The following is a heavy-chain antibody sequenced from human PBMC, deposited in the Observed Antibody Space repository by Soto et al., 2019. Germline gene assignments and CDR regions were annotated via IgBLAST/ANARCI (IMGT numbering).Heavy chain of an antibody. D-gene: IGHD6-19*01. CDR1: GGTFDTFA. Sequence: QVQLVQSGAEVKKPGSSVKVSCKASGGTFDTFAISWVRQAPGQGLEWMGGIIPIFGTANYAQKFQDRVTISADKSTSTAHIELSSLRSEDTAVYYCAIDHGLVAGTMYFDYWGQGTLVTVSS. CDR2: IIPIFGTA. J-gene: IGHJ4*02. V-gene: IGHV1-69*06. CDR3: AIDHGLVAGTMYFDY.